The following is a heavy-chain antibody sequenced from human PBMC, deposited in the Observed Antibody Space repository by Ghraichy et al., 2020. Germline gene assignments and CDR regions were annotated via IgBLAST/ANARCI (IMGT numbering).Heavy chain of an antibody. CDR3: ARGYCTGGVCYKGAFDI. CDR2: IYSGGST. V-gene: IGHV3-53*01. J-gene: IGHJ3*02. CDR1: GFTVSSNY. D-gene: IGHD2-8*02. Sequence: LSLTCAASGFTVSSNYMSWVRQAPGKGLEWVSVIYSGGSTYYADSVKGRFTISRDNSKNTLYLQMNSLRAEDTAVYYCARGYCTGGVCYKGAFDIWGQGTMVTVSS.